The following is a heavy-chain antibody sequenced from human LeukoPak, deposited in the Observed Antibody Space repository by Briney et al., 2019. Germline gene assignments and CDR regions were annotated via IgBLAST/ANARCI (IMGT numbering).Heavy chain of an antibody. J-gene: IGHJ4*02. V-gene: IGHV5-51*01. CDR3: ARHGIAAAGTGSWGFDY. D-gene: IGHD6-13*01. CDR1: GYSFTSYW. Sequence: GESLEISCKGSGYSFTSYWIGWVRQMPGKGLEWMGVIYPGDSGTRYSPSFQGQVTISADKSISTAYLQWSSLKASDTAMYSCARHGIAAAGTGSWGFDYWGQGTLVTVSS. CDR2: IYPGDSGT.